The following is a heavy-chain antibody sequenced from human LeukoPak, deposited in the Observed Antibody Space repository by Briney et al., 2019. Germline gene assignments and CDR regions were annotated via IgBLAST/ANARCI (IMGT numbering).Heavy chain of an antibody. CDR3: ARDHCSGGSCYRFFDY. D-gene: IGHD2-15*01. Sequence: SVKVSCKASGCTFSSYAISWVRQAPGQGLEWMGGINPTFGTANYAQKFQGRVTITADKSTSTAYMELSSLRSEDTAVDYCARDHCSGGSCYRFFDYWGQGTLVTVSS. CDR2: INPTFGTA. J-gene: IGHJ4*02. CDR1: GCTFSSYA. V-gene: IGHV1-69*06.